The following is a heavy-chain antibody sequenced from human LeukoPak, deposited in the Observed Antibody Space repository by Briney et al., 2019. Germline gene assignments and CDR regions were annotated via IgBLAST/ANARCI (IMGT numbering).Heavy chain of an antibody. CDR1: GYTFTAYW. CDR3: ARYSSSSFHY. V-gene: IGHV5-51*01. CDR2: IYPGDSDT. J-gene: IGHJ4*02. Sequence: GESLKISCKGSGYTFTAYWIGWVRQRPGKGLEFMEMIYPGDSDTRYSPSFQGQVTMSADKSINTAYLQWRSLQASDTATYYCARYSSSSFHYWGQGTLVTASS. D-gene: IGHD4-11*01.